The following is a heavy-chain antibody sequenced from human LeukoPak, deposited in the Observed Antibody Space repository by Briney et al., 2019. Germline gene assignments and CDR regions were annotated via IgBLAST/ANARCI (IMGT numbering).Heavy chain of an antibody. CDR3: TTLIAYYDSSGYYPPHNWFDP. V-gene: IGHV3-15*01. CDR1: GFTFGNAW. J-gene: IGHJ5*02. Sequence: GGSLRLSCAASGFTFGNAWMSWVRQAPGKGLEWVGRIKSKTDGGTTDYAAPVKGRFTISRDDSKNTLYLQMNSLKTEDTAVYYCTTLIAYYDSSGYYPPHNWFDPWGQGTLVTVSS. CDR2: IKSKTDGGTT. D-gene: IGHD3-22*01.